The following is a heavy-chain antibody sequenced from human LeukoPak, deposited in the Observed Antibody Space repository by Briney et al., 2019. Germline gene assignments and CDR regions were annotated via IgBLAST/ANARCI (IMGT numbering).Heavy chain of an antibody. D-gene: IGHD2-15*01. J-gene: IGHJ4*02. Sequence: GGSLRLSCAASGFTFRNYWMGWVRQAPGKGLEWVANTKPDGTAEYYADSVRGRFTTSRDNANNFLYLQMNSLRGEDTTVYYCARDGGLHTNFDYWGQGTLVTVSS. CDR1: GFTFRNYW. CDR3: ARDGGLHTNFDY. V-gene: IGHV3-7*01. CDR2: TKPDGTAE.